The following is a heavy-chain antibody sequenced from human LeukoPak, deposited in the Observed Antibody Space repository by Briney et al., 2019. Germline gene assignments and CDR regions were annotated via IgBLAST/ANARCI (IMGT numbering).Heavy chain of an antibody. CDR2: NTPILGTA. J-gene: IGHJ3*02. D-gene: IGHD1-14*01. V-gene: IGHV1-69*04. CDR3: ATEGVGLTDAFDI. CDR1: GGTFSSYA. Sequence: ASVKLSCKASGGTFSSYAISSVRHAPGQRLEWMGRNTPILGTANYAQKFQGRVTTTADKPTSTAHMELSSLRSEDTAVYYCATEGVGLTDAFDIWGQGTMVTVSS.